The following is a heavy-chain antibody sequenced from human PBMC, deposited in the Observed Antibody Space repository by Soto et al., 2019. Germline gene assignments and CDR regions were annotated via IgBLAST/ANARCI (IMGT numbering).Heavy chain of an antibody. V-gene: IGHV1-46*03. CDR1: GYTFTSYY. Sequence: ASVKVSCKASGYTFTSYYMHWVRQAPGQGLEWMGIINPSGGSTSYAQKFQGRVTMARDTSTSTVYMELSSLRSEDTAVYYCAREVHDYGEGPDYWGQGTLVTVS. D-gene: IGHD4-17*01. CDR3: AREVHDYGEGPDY. J-gene: IGHJ4*02. CDR2: INPSGGST.